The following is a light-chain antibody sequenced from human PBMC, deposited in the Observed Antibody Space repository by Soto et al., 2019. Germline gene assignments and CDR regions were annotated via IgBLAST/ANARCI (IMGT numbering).Light chain of an antibody. CDR1: QNVATN. J-gene: IGKJ4*01. CDR3: QQYYLWGLS. V-gene: IGKV3D-15*01. CDR2: GSS. Sequence: VMTQSPGNLSVSPGEGVTLLCRASQNVATNLAWYQVRPGQAPRLLIYGSSTRATGIPATFSGSGSGTHFSLTISSLQSEDCAIYYCQQYYLWGLSFGGGTKVEI.